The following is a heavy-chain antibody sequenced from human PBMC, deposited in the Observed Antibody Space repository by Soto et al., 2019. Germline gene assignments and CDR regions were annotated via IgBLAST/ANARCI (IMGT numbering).Heavy chain of an antibody. D-gene: IGHD3-3*01. CDR3: XXXXWSGYKRYYFDF. J-gene: IGHJ4*01. CDR2: IDYSGGT. V-gene: IGHV4-30-4*01. Sequence: QVQLQESGPGLVKPSQTLSLTCTVSGGSISSGDYHWSWIRQSPGKGLEWIAYIDYSGGTYYNPSLESRVTISLDTSKNQFSLNLSSVTAADTAXXXXXXXXWSGYKRYYFDFWGXGTXXXVSX. CDR1: GGSISSGDYH.